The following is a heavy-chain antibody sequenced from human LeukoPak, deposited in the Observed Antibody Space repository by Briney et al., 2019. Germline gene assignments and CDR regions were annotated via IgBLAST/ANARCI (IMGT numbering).Heavy chain of an antibody. CDR2: ISAYSGNT. Sequence: GASVKVSCKASGYTFTSYGISWVRQAPGQGLEWMGWISAYSGNTNYAQKLQGRVTMTTDTSTSTAYMELRSLRSGDTAVYYCARALIHENWFDPWGQGTLVTVSS. J-gene: IGHJ5*02. D-gene: IGHD3-16*01. V-gene: IGHV1-18*01. CDR3: ARALIHENWFDP. CDR1: GYTFTSYG.